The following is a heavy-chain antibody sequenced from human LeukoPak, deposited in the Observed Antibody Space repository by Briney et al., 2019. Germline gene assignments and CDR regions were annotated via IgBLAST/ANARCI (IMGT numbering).Heavy chain of an antibody. J-gene: IGHJ1*01. CDR3: ARNYYDGSGYYTQYLQH. D-gene: IGHD3-22*01. CDR2: IYNSGTT. V-gene: IGHV4-59*01. CDR1: GGSISRYY. Sequence: KASETLSLTCTVSGGSISRYYWSWIRQPPGKGLEWIGYIYNSGTTNYNPSLESRVTISVDTSENQFSLNLSSVTAADTAVYYCARNYYDGSGYYTQYLQHWGQGTLVTVSS.